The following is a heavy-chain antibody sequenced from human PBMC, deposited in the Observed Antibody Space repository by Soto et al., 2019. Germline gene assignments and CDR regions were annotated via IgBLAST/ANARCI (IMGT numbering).Heavy chain of an antibody. Sequence: GGSLRLSCAASGFTFSSYWMHWVRQAPGKGLVWVSRINSDGSSTSYADSVKGRFTISRDNAKNTLYLQMNSLRAEDTAVYYCAREIASYCSSTSCPNDYWGQGTLVTVSS. D-gene: IGHD2-2*01. CDR3: AREIASYCSSTSCPNDY. V-gene: IGHV3-74*01. CDR1: GFTFSSYW. CDR2: INSDGSST. J-gene: IGHJ4*02.